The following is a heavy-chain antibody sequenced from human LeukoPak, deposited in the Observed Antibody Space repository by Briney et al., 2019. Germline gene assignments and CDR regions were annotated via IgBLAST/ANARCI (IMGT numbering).Heavy chain of an antibody. CDR1: GFTFSSYS. CDR2: ISSSSSTI. J-gene: IGHJ4*02. CDR3: ARDPTPDGIDY. Sequence: GGSLRLSCAASGFTFSSYSMDWVRQAPGRGLEWVSYISSSSSTIYYADSVKGRFTISRDNAKNSLYLQMNSLRAEDTAVYYCARDPTPDGIDYWGQGTLVTVSS. V-gene: IGHV3-48*04. D-gene: IGHD4-17*01.